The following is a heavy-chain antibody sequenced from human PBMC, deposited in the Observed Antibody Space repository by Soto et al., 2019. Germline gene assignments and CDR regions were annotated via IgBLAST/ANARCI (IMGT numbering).Heavy chain of an antibody. CDR2: IKSNASGGAT. CDR1: GFTFGNAW. V-gene: IGHV3-15*07. CDR3: TTVIIAAAGGSY. J-gene: IGHJ4*02. Sequence: EVQLVESGGGLVKPGGSLRLSCEGSGFTFGNAWMTWVRQAPGKGLEWVGRIKSNASGGATEYAAPVKGRVTISRDDSKNKLYLQMNSLITEDAAVYYCTTVIIAAAGGSYWGQGTLVTVSS. D-gene: IGHD6-13*01.